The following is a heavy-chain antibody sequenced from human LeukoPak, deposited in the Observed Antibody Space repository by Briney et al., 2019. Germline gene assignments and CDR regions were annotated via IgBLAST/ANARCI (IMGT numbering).Heavy chain of an antibody. D-gene: IGHD3-3*01. Sequence: GASVKVSCKASGYTFTGYYMHWVRQAPGQGLEWMGWINPNSGGTNYAQKFQGRVTMTRDTSISTAYMELSRLRSDDTAVYYCARVGTITIYGVVPSDAFDIWGQGTMVTVSS. CDR3: ARVGTITIYGVVPSDAFDI. CDR1: GYTFTGYY. V-gene: IGHV1-2*02. CDR2: INPNSGGT. J-gene: IGHJ3*02.